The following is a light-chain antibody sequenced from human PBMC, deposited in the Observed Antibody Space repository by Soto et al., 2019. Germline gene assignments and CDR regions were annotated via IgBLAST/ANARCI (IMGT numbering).Light chain of an antibody. J-gene: IGKJ1*01. CDR1: QSIGTW. V-gene: IGKV1-5*01. Sequence: IQVTQSPSTLSASVGDRVTITCRASQSIGTWLAWYQQKPGKAPNLLIYDVSSLESGDPSRFSGSGSGTEFTLTISCLQPGDFATYYGQEYDTYSRTFGQGTKVEIK. CDR3: QEYDTYSRT. CDR2: DVS.